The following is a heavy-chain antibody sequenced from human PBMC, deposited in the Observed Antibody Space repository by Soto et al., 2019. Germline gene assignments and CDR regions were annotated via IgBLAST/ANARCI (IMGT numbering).Heavy chain of an antibody. CDR1: GCTVDVYC. J-gene: IGHJ5*02. Sequence: GALLLSFAASGCTVDVYCKGRVRPAPGKGLEWVSGINWNGGSTGYADSVKGRFTIARDNAKNSLYLQMNSLIAEDTALYYCARERGGYSYGYRFDPWGQGTLVTVSS. D-gene: IGHD5-18*01. CDR2: INWNGGST. CDR3: ARERGGYSYGYRFDP. V-gene: IGHV3-20*03.